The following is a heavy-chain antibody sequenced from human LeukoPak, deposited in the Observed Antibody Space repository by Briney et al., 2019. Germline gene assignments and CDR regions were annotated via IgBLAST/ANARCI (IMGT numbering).Heavy chain of an antibody. CDR1: GYTLTELS. Sequence: ASVKVSCKVSGYTLTELSMHWVRQAPGKGLEWMGGFDPEDGETIYAQKFQGRVTMTEDTSTDTAYMELSSLRSEDTAVYYCATLPGYCSGGSCSQDYWGQGTLVTVSS. D-gene: IGHD2-15*01. V-gene: IGHV1-24*01. J-gene: IGHJ4*02. CDR2: FDPEDGET. CDR3: ATLPGYCSGGSCSQDY.